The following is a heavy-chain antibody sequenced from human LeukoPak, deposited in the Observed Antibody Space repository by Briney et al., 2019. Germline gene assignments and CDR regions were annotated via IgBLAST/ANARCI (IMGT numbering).Heavy chain of an antibody. CDR3: ARDSSSGWSYFDY. CDR2: IYYSGST. D-gene: IGHD6-19*01. Sequence: KPSETLSLTCTVSGGSISTYYWSWIRQPPGKGLEWIGYIYYSGSTNYNPSLKSRVTISVDTSKNQFSLKLSSVTAADTAVYYCARDSSSGWSYFDYWGQGTLVTVSS. V-gene: IGHV4-59*01. J-gene: IGHJ4*02. CDR1: GGSISTYY.